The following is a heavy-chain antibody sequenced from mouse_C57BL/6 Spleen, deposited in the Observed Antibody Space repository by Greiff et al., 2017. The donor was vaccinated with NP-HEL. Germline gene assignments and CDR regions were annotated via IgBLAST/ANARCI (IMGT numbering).Heavy chain of an antibody. CDR2: IDPSDSYT. CDR1: GYTFTSYW. J-gene: IGHJ3*01. Sequence: QIQLQQPGAELVKPGASVKLSCKASGYTFTSYWMQWVKQRPGQGLEWIGEIDPSDSYTNYNQKFKGKATLTVDTSSSTAYMQLSSLTCEDSAVYYCARAPRTSWCAYWGRGTLVTVSA. CDR3: ARAPRTSWCAY. V-gene: IGHV1-50*01.